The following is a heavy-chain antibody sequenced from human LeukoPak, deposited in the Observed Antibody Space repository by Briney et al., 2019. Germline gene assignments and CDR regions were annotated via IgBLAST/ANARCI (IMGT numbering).Heavy chain of an antibody. CDR2: MNPNSGNT. CDR1: GYTFTSYD. D-gene: IGHD2-2*02. Sequence: ASVKVSCKASGYTFTSYDVNWVRQATGQGLEWMGWMNPNSGNTGYAQKFQGRVTMTRNTSISTAYMELSSLRSEDTAVYYCARGKWRYCSSTSCYKGGFDYWGQGTLVTVSS. J-gene: IGHJ4*02. V-gene: IGHV1-8*01. CDR3: ARGKWRYCSSTSCYKGGFDY.